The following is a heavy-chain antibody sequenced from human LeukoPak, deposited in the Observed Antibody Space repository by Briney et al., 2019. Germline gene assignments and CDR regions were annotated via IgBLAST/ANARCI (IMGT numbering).Heavy chain of an antibody. V-gene: IGHV3-11*01. J-gene: IGHJ4*02. CDR3: ATDVGQLWSPDN. CDR1: GFTFSDYY. Sequence: GGSLRLSCAASGFTFSDYYMSWIRQAPGKGLEWVSYISGSGNTIYYADSVKGRFAISRDNAKNSVYLHMNSLRADDTAVYYCATDVGQLWSPDNWGQGTLVTVSS. CDR2: ISGSGNTI. D-gene: IGHD5-18*01.